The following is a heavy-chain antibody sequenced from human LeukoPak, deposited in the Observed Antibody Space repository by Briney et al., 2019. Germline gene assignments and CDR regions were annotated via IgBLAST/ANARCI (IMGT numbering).Heavy chain of an antibody. CDR3: VKRATGSTKSVDY. V-gene: IGHV3-7*01. Sequence: PGGFLRLSCATSGFTFSDAWMSWVRQAPGKGLEWVANIKQDGSEQYYVDSVKGRFTISRDNAKNSLYLQMNSLRAEDTAVYYCVKRATGSTKSVDYWGQGTLVTVSS. CDR2: IKQDGSEQ. CDR1: GFTFSDAW. J-gene: IGHJ4*02. D-gene: IGHD1-7*01.